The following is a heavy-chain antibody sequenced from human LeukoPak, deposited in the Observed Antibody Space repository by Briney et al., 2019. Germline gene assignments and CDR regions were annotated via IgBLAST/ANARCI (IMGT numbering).Heavy chain of an antibody. CDR1: GGSISCSSYY. CDR3: AGRGITIFGVVYSEFWFDP. J-gene: IGHJ5*02. D-gene: IGHD3-3*01. CDR2: IYYSGST. V-gene: IGHV4-39*01. Sequence: SETLSLTCTVSGGSISCSSYYWGWIRQPPWKGLEWVGSIYYSGSTYYNPSLKSRVTISVDTSKNQFSLKLSSVTAADTAVYYCAGRGITIFGVVYSEFWFDPWGQGTLVTVSS.